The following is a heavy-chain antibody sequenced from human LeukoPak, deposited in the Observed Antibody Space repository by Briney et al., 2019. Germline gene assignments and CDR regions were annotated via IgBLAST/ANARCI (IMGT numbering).Heavy chain of an antibody. D-gene: IGHD2-21*02. Sequence: GGSLRLSCAVSGFTFSSYAMSWVRQAPGKRLEWVSSISSSSSYIYYADSVKGRFTISRDNAKNSLYLQMNSLRAEDTAVYYCARDTLAYCGGDCYSGEAFDIWGQGTMVTVSS. J-gene: IGHJ3*02. CDR2: ISSSSSYI. V-gene: IGHV3-21*01. CDR1: GFTFSSYA. CDR3: ARDTLAYCGGDCYSGEAFDI.